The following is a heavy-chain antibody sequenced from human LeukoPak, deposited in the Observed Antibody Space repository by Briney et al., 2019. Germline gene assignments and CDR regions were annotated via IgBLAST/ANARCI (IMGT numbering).Heavy chain of an antibody. J-gene: IGHJ4*02. CDR1: GFTFSTHG. Sequence: GRSLRLSCVVSGFTFSTHGFHCVRQAPGKGLEWVSVIWHDGGRKEYADSVRGRFTISRDNSNLYLQMNSLRAEDTAIYYCARDIGNSGFNLDYWGQGTPVTVSS. D-gene: IGHD5-12*01. V-gene: IGHV3-33*01. CDR2: IWHDGGRK. CDR3: ARDIGNSGFNLDY.